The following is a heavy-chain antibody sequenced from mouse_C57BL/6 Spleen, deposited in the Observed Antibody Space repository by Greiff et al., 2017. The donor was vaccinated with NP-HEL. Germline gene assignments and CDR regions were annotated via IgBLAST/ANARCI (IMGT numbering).Heavy chain of an antibody. CDR2: IYPGDGDT. V-gene: IGHV1-82*01. CDR1: GYAFSSSW. CDR3: TFDDYPFAY. Sequence: QVQLQQSGPELVKPGASVKISCKASGYAFSSSWMNWVKQRPGKGLEWIGRIYPGDGDTNYNGKFKGKATLTADKSSSTAYMQLSSLTSEDTAVYYCTFDDYPFAYWGQGTLVTVSA. D-gene: IGHD2-4*01. J-gene: IGHJ3*01.